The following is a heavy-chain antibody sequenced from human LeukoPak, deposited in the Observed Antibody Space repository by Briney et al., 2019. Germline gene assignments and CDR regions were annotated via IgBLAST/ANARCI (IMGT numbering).Heavy chain of an antibody. CDR2: ISGSGST. Sequence: SETLSLTCTVSGGSITSYYWSWIRQPPGKGLEWIGRISGSGSTDLNPSLKSRVTMSVDTSKNQFSLRLSSVTAADTAVYFCAREGRGSTQAYWGQGTLVTVSS. J-gene: IGHJ4*02. V-gene: IGHV4-4*07. D-gene: IGHD1-1*01. CDR3: AREGRGSTQAY. CDR1: GGSITSYY.